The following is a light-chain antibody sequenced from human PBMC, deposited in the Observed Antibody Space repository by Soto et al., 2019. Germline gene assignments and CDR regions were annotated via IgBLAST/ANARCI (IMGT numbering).Light chain of an antibody. CDR1: QNIRNW. J-gene: IGKJ1*01. CDR2: DVS. V-gene: IGKV1-5*01. Sequence: DIQMTQSPSTLSASVGNSVTITCRASQNIRNWLAWYQQKPGKAPKLLIYDVSTLENGVPSRFSGSESGTEFTLTISSLQPDDSATYYCQQYNSYWTFGQGTKWIS. CDR3: QQYNSYWT.